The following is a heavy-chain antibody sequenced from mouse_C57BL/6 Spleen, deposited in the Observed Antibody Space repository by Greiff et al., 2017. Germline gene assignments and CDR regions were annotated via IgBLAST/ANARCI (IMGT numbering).Heavy chain of an antibody. V-gene: IGHV1-82*01. CDR1: GYAFSSSW. CDR3: AREYYYGSSPCAMDY. CDR2: IYPGDGDT. D-gene: IGHD1-1*01. Sequence: QVQLKQSGPELVKPGASVKISCKASGYAFSSSWMNWVKQRPGQGLEWIGRIYPGDGDTNYNGKFKGKATLTADKASSPAYMQLSSLTSEDSAVYCGAREYYYGSSPCAMDYWGQGTSVTVSS. J-gene: IGHJ4*01.